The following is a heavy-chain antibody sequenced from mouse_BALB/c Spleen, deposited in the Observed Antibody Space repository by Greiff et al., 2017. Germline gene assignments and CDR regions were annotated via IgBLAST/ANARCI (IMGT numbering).Heavy chain of an antibody. CDR1: GFTFSNYW. CDR2: IRLKSNNYAT. J-gene: IGHJ3*01. CDR3: TSTMITTGWFAY. D-gene: IGHD2-4*01. Sequence: DVKLVESGGGLVQPGGSMKLSCVASGFTFSNYWMNWVRQSPEKGLEWVAEIRLKSNNYATHYAESVKGRFTISRDDSKSSVYLQMNNLRAEDTGIYYCTSTMITTGWFAYWGQGTLVTVSA. V-gene: IGHV6-6*02.